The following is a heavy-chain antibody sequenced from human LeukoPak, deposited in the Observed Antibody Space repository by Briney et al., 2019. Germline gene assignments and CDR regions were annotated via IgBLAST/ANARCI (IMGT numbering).Heavy chain of an antibody. CDR2: ISYDGSNK. CDR3: ARDRCSSTSCVDYYYYYGMDV. D-gene: IGHD2-2*01. J-gene: IGHJ6*02. V-gene: IGHV3-30*04. CDR1: GFTLSSYA. Sequence: GGSLRLSCAASGFTLSSYAMHWVRQAPGKGLERVAVISYDGSNKYYADSVKGRFTISRDNSKNTLYLQMNSLRAEDTAVYYCARDRCSSTSCVDYYYYYGMDVWGQGTTVTVS.